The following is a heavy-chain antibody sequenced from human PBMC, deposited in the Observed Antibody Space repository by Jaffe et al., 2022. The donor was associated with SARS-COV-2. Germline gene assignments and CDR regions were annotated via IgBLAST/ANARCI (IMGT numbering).Heavy chain of an antibody. CDR2: ISGSGGST. J-gene: IGHJ6*02. Sequence: EVQLLESGGGLVQPGGSLRLSCAASGFTFSSYAMSWVRQAPGKGLEWVSAISGSGGSTYYADSVKGRFTISRDNSKNTLYLQMNSLRAEDTAVYYCAKDLRGWRYYGSGSYPWGRVVYYYGMDVWGQGTTVTVSS. CDR1: GFTFSSYA. V-gene: IGHV3-23*01. CDR3: AKDLRGWRYYGSGSYPWGRVVYYYGMDV. D-gene: IGHD3-10*01.